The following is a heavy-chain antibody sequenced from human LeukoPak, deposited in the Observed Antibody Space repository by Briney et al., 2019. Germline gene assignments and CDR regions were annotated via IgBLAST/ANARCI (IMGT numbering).Heavy chain of an antibody. J-gene: IGHJ6*03. CDR2: IYYSGST. CDR1: GGSISSYY. Sequence: SETLSLTCTVSGGSISSYYWSWIRQPPGKGLEWIGYIYYSGSTNYNPSLNSRVTISVDTSKNQFSLKLSSVTAADTAVYYCARGLITMVRGVIIYYYYYYMDVWGKGTTVTVSS. D-gene: IGHD3-10*01. CDR3: ARGLITMVRGVIIYYYYYYMDV. V-gene: IGHV4-59*01.